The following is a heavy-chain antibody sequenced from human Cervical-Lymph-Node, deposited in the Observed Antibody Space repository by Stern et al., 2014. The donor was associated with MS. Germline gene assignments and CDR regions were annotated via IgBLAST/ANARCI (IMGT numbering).Heavy chain of an antibody. Sequence: QVQLQESGPGKVKPSETLSLTCSVSGGSISSYYCSWVRQPAGKGLEWIGRINTLGSTTFNPPLSSRLTMSVDTSKTQFSLKLKSVTAADTAVYYCARGVLGFGEFPYGMDVWGQGTTVTVSS. CDR1: GGSISSYY. CDR2: INTLGST. J-gene: IGHJ6*02. V-gene: IGHV4-4*07. D-gene: IGHD3-10*01. CDR3: ARGVLGFGEFPYGMDV.